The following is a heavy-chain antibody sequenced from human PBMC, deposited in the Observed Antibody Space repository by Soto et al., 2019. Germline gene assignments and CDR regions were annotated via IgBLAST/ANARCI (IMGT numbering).Heavy chain of an antibody. Sequence: GGSLRLSCAASGFTVSSYGMHWVRQAPGKGLEWVAVISYDGSNKYYADSVKGRFTISRDNSKNTLYLQMNSIRAEDTTVYYCAKDEVTMVRGVPPDYYYYYGMDVWGQGTTVTVSS. J-gene: IGHJ6*02. V-gene: IGHV3-30*18. CDR1: GFTVSSYG. CDR3: AKDEVTMVRGVPPDYYYYYGMDV. D-gene: IGHD3-10*01. CDR2: ISYDGSNK.